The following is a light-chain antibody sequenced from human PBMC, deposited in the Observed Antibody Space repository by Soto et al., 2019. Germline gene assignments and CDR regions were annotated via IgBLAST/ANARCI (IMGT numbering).Light chain of an antibody. J-gene: IGKJ4*01. CDR2: GAS. CDR1: QSVSSIY. V-gene: IGKV3-20*01. CDR3: QQFSSYPLT. Sequence: EIVLTQSPGTLSLSPGERATLSFRASQSVSSIYLAWYQQKPGQAPRLLIYGASKRATGTPDRFIGSGSGTDFTLTITRLEPEDFAVYYCQQFSSYPLTFGGGTKVDIK.